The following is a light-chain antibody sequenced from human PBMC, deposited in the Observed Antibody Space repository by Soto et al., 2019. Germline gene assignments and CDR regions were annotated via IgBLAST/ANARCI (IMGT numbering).Light chain of an antibody. CDR3: QQSYSTPWT. CDR2: DAS. V-gene: IGKV1-5*01. Sequence: DIQMTQSPSTLSASVGDRVTITCRASQSISTWLAWYQQKPGKAPNLLIYDASTLEGGVPSRFSGSGSGTEFTLTINSLQPEEFASYYCQQSYSTPWTFGPGTKVEIK. CDR1: QSISTW. J-gene: IGKJ1*01.